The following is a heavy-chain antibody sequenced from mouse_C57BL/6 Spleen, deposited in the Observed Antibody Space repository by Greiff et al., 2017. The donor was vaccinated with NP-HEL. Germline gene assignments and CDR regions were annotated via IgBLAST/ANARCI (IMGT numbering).Heavy chain of an antibody. CDR1: GYTFTSYW. V-gene: IGHV1-53*01. J-gene: IGHJ2*01. CDR3: ALDSSGYGYFDY. D-gene: IGHD3-2*02. Sequence: VKLQQPGTELVKPGASVKLSCKASGYTFTSYWMHWVKQRPGQGLEWIGNINPSNGGTNYNEKFKSKATLTVDKSSSTAYMQLSSLTSEDSAVYYCALDSSGYGYFDYWGQGTTLTVSS. CDR2: INPSNGGT.